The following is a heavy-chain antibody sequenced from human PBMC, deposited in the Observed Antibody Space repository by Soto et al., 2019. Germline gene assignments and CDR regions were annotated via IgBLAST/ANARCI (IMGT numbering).Heavy chain of an antibody. V-gene: IGHV4-59*08. Sequence: SETLSLTCTVSGGSISSYYWSWIRQPPGKGLEWIGYIYYSGSTNYNPSLKSRVTISVDTSKNQFSLKLSSVTAADTAVYYCARLSDPPGYFDYWGQGTLVTVSS. J-gene: IGHJ4*02. CDR2: IYYSGST. D-gene: IGHD3-3*02. CDR1: GGSISSYY. CDR3: ARLSDPPGYFDY.